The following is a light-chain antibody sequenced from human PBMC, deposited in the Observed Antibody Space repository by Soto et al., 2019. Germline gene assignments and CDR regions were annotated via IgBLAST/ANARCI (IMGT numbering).Light chain of an antibody. CDR1: NIGGKS. CDR3: QVWDNNYDNYV. V-gene: IGLV3-21*02. Sequence: SYELTKPPSLSVAPGQTARITCGGNNIGGKSLHWYQQKPGQAPVLVVYDDGDRPSGIPERFSGSNSGNTATLTISRVEAGDEADYYCQVWDNNYDNYVFGTGTKVTVL. CDR2: DDG. J-gene: IGLJ1*01.